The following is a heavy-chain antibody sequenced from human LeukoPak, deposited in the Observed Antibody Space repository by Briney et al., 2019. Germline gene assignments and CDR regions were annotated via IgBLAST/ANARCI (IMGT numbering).Heavy chain of an antibody. J-gene: IGHJ6*03. V-gene: IGHV3-23*01. CDR3: AKMEGQRLYDYCMDV. CDR1: GFAFSDFA. CDR2: MSGSGYYT. D-gene: IGHD3-3*01. Sequence: GGSLRLSCAASGFAFSDFAMSWVRQAPGKGLEWVSAMSGSGYYTYYVESVKGRFTISRDNSKNTLYLHMNSLRADDTAVYYCAKMEGQRLYDYCMDVWGRGTTVTVSS.